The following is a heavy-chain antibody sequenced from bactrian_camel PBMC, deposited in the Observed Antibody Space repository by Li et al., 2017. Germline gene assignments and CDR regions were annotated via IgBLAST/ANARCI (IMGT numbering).Heavy chain of an antibody. D-gene: IGHD5*01. CDR2: IYTSGGNT. J-gene: IGHJ4*01. CDR3: TPGVY. Sequence: HVQLVESGGGSVQAGGALNLSCAASLAIYRSNAMAWFRQAPGKEREAVAAIYTSGGNTKYADSVEGRFIISRDDATKTLFLQLNSLKTEDTAKYYCTPGVYWGQGTQVTVS. CDR1: LAIYRSNA. V-gene: IGHV3S54*01.